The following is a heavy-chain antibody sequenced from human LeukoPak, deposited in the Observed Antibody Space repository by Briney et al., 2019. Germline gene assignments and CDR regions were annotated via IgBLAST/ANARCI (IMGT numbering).Heavy chain of an antibody. CDR1: GFTFSSYA. CDR3: AKDLSQTIVVVTHFDY. CDR2: ISGSGGST. J-gene: IGHJ4*02. Sequence: GGSLRLSCAASGFTFSSYAMSWVRQAPGKGLEWVSAISGSGGSTYYADSVKGRFTTSRDNSKNTLYLQMNSLRAEDTAVYYCAKDLSQTIVVVTHFDYWGQGTLVTVSS. V-gene: IGHV3-23*01. D-gene: IGHD3-22*01.